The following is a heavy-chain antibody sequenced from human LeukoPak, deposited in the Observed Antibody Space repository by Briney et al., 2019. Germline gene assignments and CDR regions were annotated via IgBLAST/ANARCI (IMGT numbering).Heavy chain of an antibody. CDR2: IGSNSRHM. Sequence: GGSLRLSCVASAFSFSDSSMNWVRRAPGKGLEWHSSIGSNSRHMNYADSAKGRFTISRDNAKNSLYLQMNSLRAEDTAVYYCARGIVPAAFDIWGQGTMVTVSS. CDR3: ARGIVPAAFDI. D-gene: IGHD2-2*01. CDR1: AFSFSDSS. V-gene: IGHV3-21*01. J-gene: IGHJ3*02.